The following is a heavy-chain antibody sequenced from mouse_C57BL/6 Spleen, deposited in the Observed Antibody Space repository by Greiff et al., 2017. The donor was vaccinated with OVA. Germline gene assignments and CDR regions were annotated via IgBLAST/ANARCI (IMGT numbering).Heavy chain of an antibody. Sequence: EVQLQQSGPELVKPGASVKISCKASGYTFTDYYMNWVKQSHGKSLEWIGDINPNNGGTSYNQKFKGKATLTVDKSSSTAYMELRSLTSEDSAVYYCARLYYGSSYEAMDYWGQGTSVTVSS. CDR1: GYTFTDYY. J-gene: IGHJ4*01. CDR3: ARLYYGSSYEAMDY. D-gene: IGHD1-1*01. V-gene: IGHV1-26*01. CDR2: INPNNGGT.